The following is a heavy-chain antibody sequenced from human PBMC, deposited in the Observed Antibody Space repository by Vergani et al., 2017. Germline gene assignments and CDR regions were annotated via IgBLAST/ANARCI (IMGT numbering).Heavy chain of an antibody. Sequence: EVQLVESGGGLVKPGGSLRLSCAASGFTFSSYSMNWVRQAPGKGLEWVSSISSSSSYIYYADSVKGRFTISRDNAKNSLYLQMNSLRAEDTAVYYCASSDILTGYQGGREDYWGQGTLVTVSS. V-gene: IGHV3-21*01. D-gene: IGHD3-9*01. CDR3: ASSDILTGYQGGREDY. CDR2: ISSSSSYI. J-gene: IGHJ4*02. CDR1: GFTFSSYS.